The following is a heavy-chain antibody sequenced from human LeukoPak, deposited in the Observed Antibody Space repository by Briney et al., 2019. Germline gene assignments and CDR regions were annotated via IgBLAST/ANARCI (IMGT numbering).Heavy chain of an antibody. J-gene: IGHJ4*02. V-gene: IGHV3-53*01. Sequence: GGSLRLSCAASGFTVSSNYKSWVLQAPGKGLEWVSVIYSGGSTYYADSVKGRFTISRDNSKNTLYLQMNSLRAEDTAVYYCARGGANYYDSSGYYYPFDYWGQGTLVTVSS. D-gene: IGHD3-22*01. CDR2: IYSGGST. CDR3: ARGGANYYDSSGYYYPFDY. CDR1: GFTVSSNY.